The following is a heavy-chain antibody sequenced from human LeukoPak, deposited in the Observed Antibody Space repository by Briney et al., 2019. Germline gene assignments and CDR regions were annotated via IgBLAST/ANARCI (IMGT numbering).Heavy chain of an antibody. CDR2: KWYDGSNK. CDR1: GFTFSSNG. V-gene: IGHV3-33*01. D-gene: IGHD3-16*02. CDR3: ARVMGYYDYVWGSYRPSPFDY. Sequence: GGSLRLSCAASGFTFSSNGMNWVRQAPGKGLEWVAGKWYDGSNKYYADSVKGRFTISRDNSKNTLYLQMNSLRAEDTAVYYCARVMGYYDYVWGSYRPSPFDYWGQGTLVTVSS. J-gene: IGHJ4*02.